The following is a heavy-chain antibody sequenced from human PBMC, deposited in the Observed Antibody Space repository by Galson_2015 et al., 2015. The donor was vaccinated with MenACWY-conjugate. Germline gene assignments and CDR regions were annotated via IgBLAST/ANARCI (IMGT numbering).Heavy chain of an antibody. J-gene: IGHJ6*02. Sequence: SVKVSCKASGYTFANYAMHWVRQAPGQRLEWMGWINAGNGNTKYSQKFQGRVTITSDTSASTAYMELSSLRSEDTAVYYCAREIVVAPAASWGDYYYGMDVWGQGTTVTVSS. V-gene: IGHV1-3*01. D-gene: IGHD2-2*01. CDR1: GYTFANYA. CDR3: AREIVVAPAASWGDYYYGMDV. CDR2: INAGNGNT.